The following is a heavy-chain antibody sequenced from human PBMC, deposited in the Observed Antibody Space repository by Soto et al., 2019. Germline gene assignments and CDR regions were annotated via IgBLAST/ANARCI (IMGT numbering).Heavy chain of an antibody. J-gene: IGHJ4*02. V-gene: IGHV3-30*03. D-gene: IGHD2-2*01. CDR2: ISYDGSNK. CDR3: AGIPDKGPNSAF. Sequence: KRLEWGAVISYDGSNKYYADSVKGRFTISRDNSKNTLYLKMNSLRAEDMSLYYYAGIPDKGPNSAFWRKGTLVTVSP.